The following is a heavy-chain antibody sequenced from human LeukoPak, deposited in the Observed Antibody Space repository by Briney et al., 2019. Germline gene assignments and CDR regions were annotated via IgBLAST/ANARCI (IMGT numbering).Heavy chain of an antibody. CDR1: GGSISSSSYY. Sequence: PSETLSLTCTVSGGSISSSSYYWGWIRQPPGKGLEWIGSIYYSGSTYYNPSLKSRVTISVDTSKNQFSLKLSSVTAADTAVYYCARTLAYYDFWSGYYSDWFDPWGQGTLVTVSS. D-gene: IGHD3-3*01. J-gene: IGHJ5*02. CDR2: IYYSGST. CDR3: ARTLAYYDFWSGYYSDWFDP. V-gene: IGHV4-39*07.